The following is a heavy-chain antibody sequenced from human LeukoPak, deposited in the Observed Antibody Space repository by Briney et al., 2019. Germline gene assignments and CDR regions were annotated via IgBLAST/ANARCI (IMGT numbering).Heavy chain of an antibody. V-gene: IGHV3-30*01. J-gene: IGHJ4*02. CDR1: GFTFSSYA. D-gene: IGHD2-2*01. Sequence: GGSLRLSCAASGFTFSSYAMHWVRQAPGKGLEWVAVISYDGSNKYYADSVKGRFPISRDNSKNTLYLQMNSLRAEDTAVYYCARDPGYCSSTSCYFDYWGQGTLVTVSS. CDR2: ISYDGSNK. CDR3: ARDPGYCSSTSCYFDY.